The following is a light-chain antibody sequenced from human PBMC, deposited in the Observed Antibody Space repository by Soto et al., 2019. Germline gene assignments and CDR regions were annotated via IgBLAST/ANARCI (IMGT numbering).Light chain of an antibody. CDR3: QQYNNWPWT. V-gene: IGKV1D-13*01. CDR2: GAS. Sequence: AIQLTQSPSSLSASVGDRVTISCRASQGIGNDLAWYQQKPGKAPRLLIYGASTRATGISARFSGGGSGTEFTLTISSLQSEDFAVYYCQQYNNWPWTFGQGTKVDI. J-gene: IGKJ1*01. CDR1: QGIGND.